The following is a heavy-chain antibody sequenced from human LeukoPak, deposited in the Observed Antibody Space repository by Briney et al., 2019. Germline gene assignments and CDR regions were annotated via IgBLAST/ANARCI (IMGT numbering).Heavy chain of an antibody. V-gene: IGHV1-8*03. CDR2: MNPNSGNT. CDR1: GYTFTSYD. CDR3: ARVRRTYYYGSGSYSY. Sequence: ASVKVSCKASGYTFTSYDINWVRQATGQGLEWMGWMNPNSGNTGYAQKFQGRVTITRNTSISTAYMELSSLRSEDTAVYYCARVRRTYYYGSGSYSYWGQGTLVTVSS. J-gene: IGHJ4*02. D-gene: IGHD3-10*01.